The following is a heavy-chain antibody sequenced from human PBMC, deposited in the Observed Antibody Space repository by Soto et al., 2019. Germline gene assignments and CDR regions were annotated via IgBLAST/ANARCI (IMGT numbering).Heavy chain of an antibody. CDR1: GFTFGDYA. D-gene: IGHD6-13*01. CDR3: TRDGSYSSSWYVLGYYYYGMDV. CDR2: IRSKAYGGTT. Sequence: PGGSLRLSCTASGFTFGDYAMSWVRQAPGKGLEWVGFIRSKAYGGTTEYAASVKGRFTISRDDSKSIAYLQMNSLKTEDTAVYYCTRDGSYSSSWYVLGYYYYGMDVWGQGTTVTVSS. V-gene: IGHV3-49*04. J-gene: IGHJ6*02.